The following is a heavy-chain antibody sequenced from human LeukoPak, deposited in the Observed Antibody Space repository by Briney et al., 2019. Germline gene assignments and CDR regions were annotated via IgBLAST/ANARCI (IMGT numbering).Heavy chain of an antibody. CDR2: IIPIFGTA. J-gene: IGHJ3*02. CDR1: GGTFSSYA. Sequence: SVKVSCKASGGTFSSYAISWVQQAPGQGLEWMGGIIPIFGTANYAQKFQGRVTITADESTSTAYMELSSLRSEDTAVYYCASSLLGATSPFDIWGQGTMVTVSS. D-gene: IGHD1-26*01. CDR3: ASSLLGATSPFDI. V-gene: IGHV1-69*13.